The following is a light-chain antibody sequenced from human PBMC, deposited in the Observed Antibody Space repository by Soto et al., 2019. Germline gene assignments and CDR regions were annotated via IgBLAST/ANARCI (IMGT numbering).Light chain of an antibody. V-gene: IGKV1-39*01. CDR3: QQTYTTPEIT. CDR1: QSISIH. CDR2: GAS. J-gene: IGKJ5*01. Sequence: DIQMTQSPSSLSASVGDRVTITCRASQSISIHLNWYQQKPGKAPNLLIYGASSLKSGVPARFRGSGSGTDFTHTISSLQPEDFAIYYCQQTYTTPEITFGQGTRMEIK.